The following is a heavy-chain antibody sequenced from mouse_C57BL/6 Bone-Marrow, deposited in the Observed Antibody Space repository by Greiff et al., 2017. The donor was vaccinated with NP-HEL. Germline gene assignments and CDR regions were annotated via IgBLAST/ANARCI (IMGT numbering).Heavy chain of an antibody. J-gene: IGHJ1*03. CDR3: ARWEGDGNFDV. D-gene: IGHD3-3*01. CDR1: GYAFTNYL. V-gene: IGHV1-54*01. CDR2: INPGSGGT. Sequence: QVQLQQSGAELVRPGTSVKVSCKASGYAFTNYLIEWVKQRPGQGLEWIGVINPGSGGTNYNEKFKGKATLTADKSSSTAYMQLSSLTSEDSAVYFCARWEGDGNFDVWGRGTAITVSS.